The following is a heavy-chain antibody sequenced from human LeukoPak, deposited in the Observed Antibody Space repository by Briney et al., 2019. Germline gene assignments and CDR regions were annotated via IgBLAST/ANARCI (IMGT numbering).Heavy chain of an antibody. CDR1: GYTFTGYY. J-gene: IGHJ4*02. CDR2: INPNSGGT. Sequence: GTSVTVSCTASGYTFTGYYIHWVRQAPGQGLEWMGRINPNSGGTDYAQKFQGKVTMTRDTPISTAYMELYRLRSDDTAVYYCATLGEDNSDIPFDYWGQGTLVTVSS. D-gene: IGHD3-16*01. V-gene: IGHV1-2*06. CDR3: ATLGEDNSDIPFDY.